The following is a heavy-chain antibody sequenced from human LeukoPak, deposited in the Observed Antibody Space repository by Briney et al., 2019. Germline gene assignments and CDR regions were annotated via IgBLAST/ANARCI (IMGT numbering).Heavy chain of an antibody. CDR1: GGTFSSYT. D-gene: IGHD3-10*01. CDR3: ASNYYGSGSLGY. CDR2: IIPIFGTA. J-gene: IGHJ4*02. Sequence: GASVKVSCKASGGTFSSYTISWVRQAPGQGLEWMGRIIPIFGTANYAQKFQGRVTITTDESTSTAYMELSSLRSEDTAVYYCASNYYGSGSLGYWGQGTLVTVSS. V-gene: IGHV1-69*05.